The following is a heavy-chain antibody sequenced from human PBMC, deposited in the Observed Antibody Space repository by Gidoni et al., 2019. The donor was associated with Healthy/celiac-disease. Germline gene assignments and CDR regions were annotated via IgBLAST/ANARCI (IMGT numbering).Heavy chain of an antibody. J-gene: IGHJ5*02. Sequence: QVQLVQSGAEVKKPGASVKVSCKASGYPFTSYGISWVRQAPGQGLEWMGWISAYNGNTNYAQKLQGRVTMTTDTSTSTAYMELRSLRSDDTAVYYCARETNSGEREENWFDPWGQGTLVTVSS. D-gene: IGHD3-10*01. CDR1: GYPFTSYG. CDR3: ARETNSGEREENWFDP. V-gene: IGHV1-18*04. CDR2: ISAYNGNT.